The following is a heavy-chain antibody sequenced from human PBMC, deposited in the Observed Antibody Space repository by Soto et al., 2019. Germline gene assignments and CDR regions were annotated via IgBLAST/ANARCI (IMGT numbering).Heavy chain of an antibody. D-gene: IGHD3-3*01. J-gene: IGHJ6*02. CDR1: GYSFTTYW. V-gene: IGHV5-51*01. CDR2: IYPGDSVT. CDR3: ARSDWSGYLDV. Sequence: GESLKISCKGSGYSFTTYWIGWVRQMPGKGLEWMGIIYPGDSVTRYSPSFLGQVTISADKSISTAYLQWSRLKASDTAMYYCARSDWSGYLDVWGQGTTVTVSS.